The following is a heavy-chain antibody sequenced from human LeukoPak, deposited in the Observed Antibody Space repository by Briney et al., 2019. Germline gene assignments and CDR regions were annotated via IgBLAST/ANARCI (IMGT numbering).Heavy chain of an antibody. V-gene: IGHV4-38-2*02. CDR2: IYHSGRT. J-gene: IGHJ4*02. CDR3: ARAFRESFFDY. Sequence: PSETLSLTCSVSGYSISSAYYWGWIRQPPGKGLEWIGTIYHSGRTYYNPSLESRVTISLDTSNNQFSLKLSSVTASDTAVYYCARAFRESFFDYWGQGTLVTVSS. CDR1: GYSISSAYY.